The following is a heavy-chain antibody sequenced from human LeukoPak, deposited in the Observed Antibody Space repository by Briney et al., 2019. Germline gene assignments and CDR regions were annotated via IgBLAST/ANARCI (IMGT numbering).Heavy chain of an antibody. CDR2: INPNSGGT. J-gene: IGHJ4*02. V-gene: IGHV1-2*02. CDR1: GYTLTELP. Sequence: ASVKVSCKVSGYTLTELPMHWVRQAPGQGLEWMGWINPNSGGTNYAQKFQGRVTMTRDTSISTAYMELSRLRSDDTAVYYCARVSAAPGVDYWGQGTLVTVSS. CDR3: ARVSAAPGVDY. D-gene: IGHD6-13*01.